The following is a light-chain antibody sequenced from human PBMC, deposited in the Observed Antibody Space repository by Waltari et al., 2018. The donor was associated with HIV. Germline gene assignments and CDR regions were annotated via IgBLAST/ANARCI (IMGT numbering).Light chain of an antibody. CDR1: PSVLYRTNNKNY. CDR3: QQYYSTPLT. Sequence: DIVMTQSPDSLAVSLGARATINCKSSPSVLYRTNNKNYLAWYQQKPGQPPKLLIYWASTRESGVPDRFSGSGSGTDFTLTISSLQAEDVAVYYCQQYYSTPLTFGGGTTVEIK. V-gene: IGKV4-1*01. J-gene: IGKJ4*01. CDR2: WAS.